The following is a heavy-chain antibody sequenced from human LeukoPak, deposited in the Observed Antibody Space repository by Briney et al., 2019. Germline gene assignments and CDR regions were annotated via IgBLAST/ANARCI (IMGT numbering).Heavy chain of an antibody. CDR3: ASSYLVATPYYFDY. V-gene: IGHV3-30*03. J-gene: IGHJ4*02. CDR2: ISYDGSNK. D-gene: IGHD5-12*01. CDR1: GFTFSSYG. Sequence: PGRSLRLSCAASGFTFSSYGMHWVRQAPGKGLEWVAVISYDGSNKYYADSVKGRFTISRDNSKNTLYPQMNSLRAEDTAVYYCASSYLVATPYYFDYWGQGTLVTVSS.